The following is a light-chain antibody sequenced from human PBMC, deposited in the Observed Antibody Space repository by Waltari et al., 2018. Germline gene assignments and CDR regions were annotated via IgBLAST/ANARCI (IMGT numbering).Light chain of an antibody. J-gene: IGLJ3*02. CDR3: LLYIGSGIWV. CDR1: SGVVTSTSY. V-gene: IGLV8-61*01. Sequence: QTVVTQEPSLSLSPGGTVTLTSALSSGVVTSTSYSSWYQQTPGQAPRTLIYKSNTRSSGVPDRFSGSIFGNKAALTITGAQADDESDYYCLLYIGSGIWVFGGGTKLTVI. CDR2: KSN.